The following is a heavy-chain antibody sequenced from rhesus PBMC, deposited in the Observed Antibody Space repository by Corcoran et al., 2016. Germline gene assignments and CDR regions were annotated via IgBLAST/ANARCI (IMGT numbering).Heavy chain of an antibody. CDR1: GGSISDSYR. J-gene: IGHJ4*01. Sequence: QVQLQESGPGLVKPSETLSLPCAVSGGSISDSYRWSWIRRPPGKGLEWICYIYGSSTSTNYNPSHKSRVPISKDTSKNQFSLKLSSVTAADTAVYYCARGVGAAAGIDYWGQGVLVTVSS. CDR3: ARGVGAAAGIDY. V-gene: IGHV4S10*01. D-gene: IGHD6-25*01. CDR2: IYGSSTST.